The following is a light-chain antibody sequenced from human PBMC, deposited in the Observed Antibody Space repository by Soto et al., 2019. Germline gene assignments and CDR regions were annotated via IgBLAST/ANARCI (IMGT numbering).Light chain of an antibody. CDR2: DGS. CDR1: RFISSR. V-gene: IGKV1-39*01. J-gene: IGKJ2*01. Sequence: DIQMTQSPSSLSASVGDRVTITCRASRFISSRLNWYQQKPGKAPKLLIFDGSSLQSGVPSRFSGSGSGTDFTLTINSLQPDDFATYYCQQSYSSPPYTFGQGTKLEIK. CDR3: QQSYSSPPYT.